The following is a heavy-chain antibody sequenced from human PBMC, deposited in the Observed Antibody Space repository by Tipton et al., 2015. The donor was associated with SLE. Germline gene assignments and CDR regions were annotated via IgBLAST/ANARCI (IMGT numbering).Heavy chain of an antibody. V-gene: IGHV4-61*09. D-gene: IGHD2-2*01. CDR3: ARDTSSWHRFFT. CDR2: IYTSGST. CDR1: GDSISTDYSY. J-gene: IGHJ5*01. Sequence: TLSLTCTVSGDSISTDYSYWSWIRQPAGKGLEWIGHIYTSGSTNYNPSLKSRVAISIDTSRNQFSLELDSVTAADTAIYYCARDTSSWHRFFTWSHGTLATVSS.